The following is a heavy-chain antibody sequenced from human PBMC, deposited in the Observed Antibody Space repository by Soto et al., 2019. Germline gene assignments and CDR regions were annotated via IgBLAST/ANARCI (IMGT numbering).Heavy chain of an antibody. Sequence: SETLSLTCAVYGVSISSTPWWSWVRQPPGKGLDWIGEIYHSGSTNYNPSLKSRVTISVDKSQDPVSPQVSSVTAPDTAVYYCATDLRIAVVEVFDYWGQRILVTVSS. CDR3: ATDLRIAVVEVFDY. D-gene: IGHD6-19*01. CDR2: IYHSGST. J-gene: IGHJ4*02. CDR1: GVSISSTPW. V-gene: IGHV4-4*02.